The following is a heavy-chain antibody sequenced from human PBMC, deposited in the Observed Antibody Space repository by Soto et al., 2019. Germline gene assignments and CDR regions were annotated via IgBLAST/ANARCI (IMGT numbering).Heavy chain of an antibody. D-gene: IGHD3-22*01. V-gene: IGHV3-30-3*01. CDR1: GFTFSSYA. Sequence: GGSLRLSCAASGFTFSSYAMHWVRQAPGKGLEWVAVISYDGSNKYYADSVKGRFTISRDNSKNTLYLQMNSLRAEDTAVYYCARGVRHYYDSSGYYCWGQGTLVTVSS. J-gene: IGHJ4*02. CDR2: ISYDGSNK. CDR3: ARGVRHYYDSSGYYC.